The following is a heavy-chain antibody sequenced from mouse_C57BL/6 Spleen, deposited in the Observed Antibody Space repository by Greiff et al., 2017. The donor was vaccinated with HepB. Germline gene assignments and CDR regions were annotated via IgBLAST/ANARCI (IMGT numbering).Heavy chain of an antibody. CDR2: INPNNGGT. CDR3: AQTAQARFAY. V-gene: IGHV1-26*01. J-gene: IGHJ3*01. D-gene: IGHD3-2*02. Sequence: EVQLQQSGPELVKPGASVKISCKASGYTFTDYYMNWVKQSHGKSLEWIGDINPNNGGTSYNQKFKGKATLTVDKSSSTAYMELRSLTSEDSAVYYCAQTAQARFAYWGQGTLVTVSA. CDR1: GYTFTDYY.